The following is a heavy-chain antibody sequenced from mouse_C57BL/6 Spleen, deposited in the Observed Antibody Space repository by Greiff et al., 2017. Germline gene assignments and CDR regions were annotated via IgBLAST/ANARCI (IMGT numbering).Heavy chain of an antibody. CDR1: GYTFTSYW. Sequence: QVQLQQPGTELVKPGASVKLSCKASGYTFTSYWMHWVKQRPGQGLEWIGNINPSNGGTNYNEKFKSKATLTVDKSASTAYRQLSSLTSEDSSVYYCARITTLVACYFDFWGTGTTVTVSS. CDR3: ARITTLVACYFDF. J-gene: IGHJ1*03. CDR2: INPSNGGT. D-gene: IGHD1-1*01. V-gene: IGHV1-53*01.